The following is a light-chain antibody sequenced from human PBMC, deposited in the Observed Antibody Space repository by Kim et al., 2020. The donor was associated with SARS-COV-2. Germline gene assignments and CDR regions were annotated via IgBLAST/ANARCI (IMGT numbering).Light chain of an antibody. Sequence: ASVGDRVTITCRASQSISSWLAWYQQKPGKAPKLLTYDASSLESGVPSRFSGSGSGAEFTLTISSLQPDDFATYYCQQYSTYPWTFGQGTKVDIK. V-gene: IGKV1-5*01. CDR1: QSISSW. J-gene: IGKJ1*01. CDR3: QQYSTYPWT. CDR2: DAS.